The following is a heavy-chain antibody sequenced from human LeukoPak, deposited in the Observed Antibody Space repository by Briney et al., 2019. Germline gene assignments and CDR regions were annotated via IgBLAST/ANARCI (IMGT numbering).Heavy chain of an antibody. D-gene: IGHD3-22*01. CDR1: GGSFSGYY. CDR2: IYYTGST. CDR3: ARGRGDSRGTSFDY. Sequence: PSETLSLTCAVYGGSFSGYYWSWIRQPPGKGLEWIAYIYYTGSTTYNPSLRSRVTISIDTSRNQFSLNLNSVTAADTAVYYCARGRGDSRGTSFDYWGQGTLVTVSS. V-gene: IGHV4-59*01. J-gene: IGHJ4*02.